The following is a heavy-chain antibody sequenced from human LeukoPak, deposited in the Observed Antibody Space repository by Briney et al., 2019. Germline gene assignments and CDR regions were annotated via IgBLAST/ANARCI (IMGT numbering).Heavy chain of an antibody. V-gene: IGHV3-33*03. CDR1: GFTFSNYG. CDR3: ARGYCAGGICTATAFDV. J-gene: IGHJ3*01. D-gene: IGHD2-8*02. CDR2: VRYDGSKK. Sequence: GGSLRLSCAASGFTFSNYGMHWVRQAPGKGLEWVAVVRYDGSKKYYADSVQGRFTISRDNSKYTLSLQMSSLRADDTAVYYCARGYCAGGICTATAFDVWGQGTMVTVSS.